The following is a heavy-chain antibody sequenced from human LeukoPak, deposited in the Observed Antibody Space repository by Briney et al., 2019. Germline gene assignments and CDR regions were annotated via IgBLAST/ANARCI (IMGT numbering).Heavy chain of an antibody. Sequence: SETLSLTCTVSGGSISSSSYYWGWIRQPPGKGLEWIGSIYYSGSTYYNPSLKSRVTISVDTSKNQFSLKLSSVTAADTAVYYCAREVRSSSWYGWFDPWGQGTLVTVSS. V-gene: IGHV4-39*07. CDR3: AREVRSSSWYGWFDP. J-gene: IGHJ5*02. D-gene: IGHD6-13*01. CDR1: GGSISSSSYY. CDR2: IYYSGST.